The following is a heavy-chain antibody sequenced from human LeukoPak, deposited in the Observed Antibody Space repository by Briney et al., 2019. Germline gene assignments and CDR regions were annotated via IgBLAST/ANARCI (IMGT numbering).Heavy chain of an antibody. CDR3: ARMGYCSDTSCYYYYYMDV. CDR2: IYPGNSDT. Sequence: GESLKISCQASGYKFVSQWIGWVRQRPGKDLEWMGIIYPGNSDTRYSPSFQGQVTISADKSINTAYLQWSSLRASDTAMYYCARMGYCSDTSCYYYYYMDVWGKGTTVTVSS. CDR1: GYKFVSQW. V-gene: IGHV5-51*01. J-gene: IGHJ6*03. D-gene: IGHD2-2*01.